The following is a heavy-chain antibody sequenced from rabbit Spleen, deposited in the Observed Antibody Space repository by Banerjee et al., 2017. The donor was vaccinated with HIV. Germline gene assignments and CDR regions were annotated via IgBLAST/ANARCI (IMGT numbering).Heavy chain of an antibody. J-gene: IGHJ3*01. CDR3: ARDSGSSFSSYGMDL. V-gene: IGHV1S40*01. Sequence: QSLEESGGDLVKPGASLTLTCTASGFSFSSSDYMCWVRQAPGKGLEWIACIYGGDGVSTAYASWAKGRFTCSKTSSTTVTLQMTSLTVADTATYFCARDSGSSFSSYGMDLWGQGTLVTVS. CDR1: GFSFSSSDY. CDR2: IYGGDGVST. D-gene: IGHD8-1*01.